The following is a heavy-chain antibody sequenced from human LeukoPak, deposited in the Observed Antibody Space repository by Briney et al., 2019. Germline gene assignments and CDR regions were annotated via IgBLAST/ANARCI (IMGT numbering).Heavy chain of an antibody. CDR2: ISGSGGST. V-gene: IGHV3-23*01. J-gene: IGHJ4*02. CDR1: GFTFSSYA. Sequence: GGSLRLSCAASGFTFSSYAMSWVRQAPGKGLEWVSAISGSGGSTYYADSVKGRFTISRDNSKNTLYPQMNSLRAEDTAVYYCAKVGCGGDCYSSPLFDYWGQGTLVTVSS. CDR3: AKVGCGGDCYSSPLFDY. D-gene: IGHD2-21*02.